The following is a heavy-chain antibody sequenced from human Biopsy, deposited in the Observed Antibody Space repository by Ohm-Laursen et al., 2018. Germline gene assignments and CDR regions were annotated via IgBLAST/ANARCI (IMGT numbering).Heavy chain of an antibody. CDR2: FDREERKT. V-gene: IGHV1-24*01. CDR1: GYTLTELS. J-gene: IGHJ4*02. D-gene: IGHD3-3*01. Sequence: SSVKVSCKVSGYTLTELSIHWVRQTGGKGLEWMGGFDREERKTVYAEKFQGRLTMTTDTSTSTAYMELRSLRSDDTAVYYCARDRPSVSTYGVDWGQGTLVTVSS. CDR3: ARDRPSVSTYGVD.